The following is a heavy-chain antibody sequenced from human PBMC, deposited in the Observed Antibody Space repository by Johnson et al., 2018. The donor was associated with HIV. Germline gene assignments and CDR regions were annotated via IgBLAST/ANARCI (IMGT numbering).Heavy chain of an antibody. Sequence: QVQLVESGGGVVQPGGSLRLSCAASGFTFSSYAMHWVRQAPGKGLEWVAVISYDGSNKYYADSVKGRFTISRDNSKNTLYLQMNSLRPEDTAVYFCARGRGEFPRHAFDIWGQGTMVTVSS. V-gene: IGHV3-30-3*01. J-gene: IGHJ3*02. D-gene: IGHD3-10*01. CDR1: GFTFSSYA. CDR2: ISYDGSNK. CDR3: ARGRGEFPRHAFDI.